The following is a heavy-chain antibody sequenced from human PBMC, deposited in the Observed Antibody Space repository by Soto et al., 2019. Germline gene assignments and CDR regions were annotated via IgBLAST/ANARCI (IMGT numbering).Heavy chain of an antibody. CDR3: ARGEPIPYSSGWSISPQYNWFDP. CDR1: GASISGFY. Sequence: SETLSLTCTVSGASISGFYWSWIRKSAGKGLEWIGRIYATGTTDYNPSLKSRVMMSVDTSKKQFSLKLRSVTAADTAVYYCARGEPIPYSSGWSISPQYNWFDPWGQGTLVTVSS. CDR2: IYATGTT. D-gene: IGHD6-19*01. J-gene: IGHJ5*02. V-gene: IGHV4-4*07.